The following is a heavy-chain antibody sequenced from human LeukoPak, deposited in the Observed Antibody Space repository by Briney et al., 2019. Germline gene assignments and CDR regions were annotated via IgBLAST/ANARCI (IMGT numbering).Heavy chain of an antibody. J-gene: IGHJ4*02. CDR3: GRGYGPNSSGWDS. D-gene: IGHD6-19*01. CDR2: IYCSEST. V-gene: IGHV4-59*01. CDR1: GGSISSNY. Sequence: PETLSLTCTVSGGSISSNYRSSIRQPPGKGLEWHGYIYCSESTNYNPSLKSRVTISVDTSKNQFSLKLTSVTAADTAVHYCGRGYGPNSSGWDSWGQGTLVTVSS.